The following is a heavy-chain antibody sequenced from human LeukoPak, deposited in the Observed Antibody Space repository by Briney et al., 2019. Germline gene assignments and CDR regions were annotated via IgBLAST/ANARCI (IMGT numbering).Heavy chain of an antibody. CDR1: GYTLTELS. CDR3: ATVPCSSTSCRFNWFDP. J-gene: IGHJ5*02. D-gene: IGHD2-2*01. CDR2: FDPEDGET. V-gene: IGHV1-24*01. Sequence: GASVKVSCKVSGYTLTELSMHWVRQAPGKGLEWMGGFDPEDGETIYAQKFQGRVTMTEDTSTDTAYMELSSLRSEDTAVYYCATVPCSSTSCRFNWFDPWGQGTLVTVSS.